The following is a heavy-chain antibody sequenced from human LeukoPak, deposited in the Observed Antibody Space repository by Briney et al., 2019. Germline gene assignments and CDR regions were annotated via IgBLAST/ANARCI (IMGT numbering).Heavy chain of an antibody. CDR2: INHSGST. D-gene: IGHD2-2*01. J-gene: IGHJ4*02. CDR1: GGSFSGYY. Sequence: SETLSLTCAVYGGSFSGYYWSWIRQPPGKGLEWIGEINHSGSTNYNPSLKSRVTISVDTSKNQFSLKLSSVTAADTAVYYCARSHIVVVPAARTDPFDYWGQGTLVTVSS. V-gene: IGHV4-34*01. CDR3: ARSHIVVVPAARTDPFDY.